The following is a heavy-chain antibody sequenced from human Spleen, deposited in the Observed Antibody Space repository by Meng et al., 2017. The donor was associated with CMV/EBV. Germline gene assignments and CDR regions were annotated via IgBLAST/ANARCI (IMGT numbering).Heavy chain of an antibody. Sequence: ASVKVSCKASGYTFIDYYIHWVRQAPGQGLEWMGYLNLKNAGTEHAQRFQGRVSMTRDTSINTAYMEVSSLSSDDTAVYYCVAYSGSSFRFDPWGQGTQVTVSS. CDR1: GYTFIDYY. CDR3: VAYSGSSFRFDP. CDR2: LNLKNAGT. V-gene: IGHV1-2*02. D-gene: IGHD5-12*01. J-gene: IGHJ5*02.